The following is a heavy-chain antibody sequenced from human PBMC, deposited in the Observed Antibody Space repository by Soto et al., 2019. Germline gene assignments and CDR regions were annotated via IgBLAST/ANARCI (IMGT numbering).Heavy chain of an antibody. D-gene: IGHD3-10*01. Sequence: PGGSLRLSCAASGFTFSSYSMNWVRQAPGKGLEWVSYISSSSSTIYYADSVKGRFTISRDNAKNSLYLQMNSLRAEDTAVYYCARDRDLFPGSYYFDYWGQGTLVTVSS. V-gene: IGHV3-48*01. CDR3: ARDRDLFPGSYYFDY. CDR2: ISSSSSTI. J-gene: IGHJ4*02. CDR1: GFTFSSYS.